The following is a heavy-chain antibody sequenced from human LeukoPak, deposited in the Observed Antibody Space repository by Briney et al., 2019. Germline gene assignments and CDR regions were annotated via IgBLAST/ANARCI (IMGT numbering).Heavy chain of an antibody. CDR2: IKSKTDGGTT. J-gene: IGHJ4*02. CDR1: GFTFSNAW. D-gene: IGHD2-8*01. Sequence: GGSLRLSRAASGFTFSNAWMSWVRQAPGKGLERVGRIKSKTDGGTTDYAAPVKGRFTISRDDSKNTLYLQMNSLKTEDTAVYYCTTGSCTNGVCSYYFDYWGQGTLVTVSS. V-gene: IGHV3-15*01. CDR3: TTGSCTNGVCSYYFDY.